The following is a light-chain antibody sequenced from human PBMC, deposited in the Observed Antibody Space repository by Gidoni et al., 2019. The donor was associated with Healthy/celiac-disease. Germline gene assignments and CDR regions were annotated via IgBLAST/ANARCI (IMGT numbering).Light chain of an antibody. Sequence: DIQMTQSPSSLSASVGDRVTITCRASQSISSSLNWYQQKPGKAPKLLIYAASSLQSGVPSRFSGSGSGTDLTRTISSLQPEEFATYYCQQSYSTPWTFGQGTKVEIK. CDR1: QSISSS. V-gene: IGKV1-39*01. CDR2: AAS. CDR3: QQSYSTPWT. J-gene: IGKJ1*01.